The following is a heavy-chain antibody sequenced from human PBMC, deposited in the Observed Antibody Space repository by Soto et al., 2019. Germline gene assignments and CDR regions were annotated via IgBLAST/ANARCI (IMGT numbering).Heavy chain of an antibody. CDR1: GFTFSSYG. CDR2: ISYDGSNK. D-gene: IGHD1-26*01. Sequence: PGGSLRLSCAASGFTFSSYGMHWVRQAPGKGLEWVAVISYDGSNKFYAVSVKGRFTISRDNSKNTLYLQMNSLRAEDTAVYYCAKDSMGEASNPNYYYYYMDVWGKGTTVTVSS. CDR3: AKDSMGEASNPNYYYYYMDV. J-gene: IGHJ6*03. V-gene: IGHV3-30*18.